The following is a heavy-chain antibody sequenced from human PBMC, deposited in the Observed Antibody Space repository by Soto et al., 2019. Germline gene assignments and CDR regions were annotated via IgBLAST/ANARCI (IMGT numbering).Heavy chain of an antibody. J-gene: IGHJ4*02. V-gene: IGHV1-18*01. CDR2: ISPYNGNT. CDR1: GYTFSNFG. D-gene: IGHD2-8*01. CDR3: ARDRLGVSVTGGGFDS. Sequence: QVQLVQSGGEVKKPGASVKVSCKASGYTFSNFGLSWVRQGPGQGLELMGWISPYNGNTNYAQKLQGRLTMTTDTSTSTAYMELRSLRSDDTAVYYCARDRLGVSVTGGGFDSWGQGTLVIVSS.